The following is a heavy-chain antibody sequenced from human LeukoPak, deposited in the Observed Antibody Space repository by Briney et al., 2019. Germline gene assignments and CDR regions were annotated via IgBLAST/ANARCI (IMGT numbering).Heavy chain of an antibody. D-gene: IGHD6-13*01. Sequence: SETLFLTCTVSGGSISSYYWSWIRQPPGKGLEWIGYIYYSGSTNYNPSLKSRVTISVDTSKNQFSLKLSSVTAADTAVYYCASFRSSSWYEGWFDPWGQGTLVTVSS. CDR2: IYYSGST. V-gene: IGHV4-59*08. J-gene: IGHJ5*02. CDR3: ASFRSSSWYEGWFDP. CDR1: GGSISSYY.